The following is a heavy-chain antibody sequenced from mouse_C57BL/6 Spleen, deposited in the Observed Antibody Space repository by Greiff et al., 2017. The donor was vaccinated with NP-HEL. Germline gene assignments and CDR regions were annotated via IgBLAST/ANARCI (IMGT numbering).Heavy chain of an antibody. D-gene: IGHD1-1*01. J-gene: IGHJ2*01. V-gene: IGHV3-6*01. Sequence: DVKLQESGPGLVKPSQSLSLTCSVTGYSITSGYYWNWIRQFPGNKLEWMGYISYDGSNNYNPSLKNRISITRDTSKNQFFLKLNSVTTEDTATYYCARDLGSRFDYWGQGTTLTVSS. CDR2: ISYDGSN. CDR3: ARDLGSRFDY. CDR1: GYSITSGYY.